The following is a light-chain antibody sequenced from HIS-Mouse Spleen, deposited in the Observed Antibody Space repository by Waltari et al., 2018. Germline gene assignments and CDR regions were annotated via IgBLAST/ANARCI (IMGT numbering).Light chain of an antibody. V-gene: IGLV3-10*01. CDR1: AFPKTL. CDR3: YSTDSSGNHRV. CDR2: EES. J-gene: IGLJ2*01. Sequence: SYELTQPPSVSVSPGQTARIPCARYAFPKTLAYWYHQKSGQAPVLVIYEESKRPSGIPERFSGSSSGTMATLTISGAQVEDEADYYCYSTDSSGNHRVFGGGTKLTVL.